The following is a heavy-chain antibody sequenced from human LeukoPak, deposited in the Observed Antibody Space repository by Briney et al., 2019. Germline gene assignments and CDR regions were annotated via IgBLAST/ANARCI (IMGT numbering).Heavy chain of an antibody. Sequence: SETLSLTCTVSGGSISSSSYYWGWFRQPQGKGLEGFGGIYYSGSTYYNPSLKSRVTISVDTSKNQFSLKLSSVTAADTAVYYCARRYYYDSSGLLYYFDYWGQGTLVTVSS. CDR1: GGSISSSSYY. V-gene: IGHV4-39*01. CDR2: IYYSGST. J-gene: IGHJ4*02. CDR3: ARRYYYDSSGLLYYFDY. D-gene: IGHD3-22*01.